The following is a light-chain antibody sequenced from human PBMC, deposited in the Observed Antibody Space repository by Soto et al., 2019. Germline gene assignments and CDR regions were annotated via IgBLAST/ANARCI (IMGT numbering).Light chain of an antibody. Sequence: QSVLTQPASVSGSPGQSIAISCTGSSSDVGIYHYVSWYQQHPGKVPKLIIYEVTNRPSGVSNRFSGSKSGNTASLTISGLQAEDEADYYCSSYTNSSTRVFGTGTKLTVL. CDR1: SSDVGIYHY. V-gene: IGLV2-14*01. CDR3: SSYTNSSTRV. J-gene: IGLJ1*01. CDR2: EVT.